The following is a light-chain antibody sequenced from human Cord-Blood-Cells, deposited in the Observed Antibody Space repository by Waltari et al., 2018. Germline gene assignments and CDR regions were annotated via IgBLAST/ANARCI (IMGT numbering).Light chain of an antibody. CDR2: EVS. CDR1: SSDVGSYNL. CDR3: CSYAGSSTYV. J-gene: IGLJ1*01. V-gene: IGLV2-23*02. Sequence: QSALTQPASVSGSPGQSITISCTGTSSDVGSYNLVSWYQQHPGKAPKLMIYEVSKRPEGVYNRFSGSKSGNTASLTISGLQAEDEADYYCCSYAGSSTYVFGTGTKVTVL.